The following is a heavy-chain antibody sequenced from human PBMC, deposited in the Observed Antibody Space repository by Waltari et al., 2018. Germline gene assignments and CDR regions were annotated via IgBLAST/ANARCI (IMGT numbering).Heavy chain of an antibody. J-gene: IGHJ5*02. D-gene: IGHD3-22*01. Sequence: QVQLQESGPGLVKPSETLSLTCTVSGGSISSYYWSWIRQPPGKGLEWIGYIYYSGSTSYNPALKSRVTITVDTSKNQVSLKLSSVAAADSAVYYCARDLHYCGSSGYYRDWFDPWGQGTLVTVSS. CDR1: GGSISSYY. CDR3: ARDLHYCGSSGYYRDWFDP. CDR2: IYYSGST. V-gene: IGHV4-59*01.